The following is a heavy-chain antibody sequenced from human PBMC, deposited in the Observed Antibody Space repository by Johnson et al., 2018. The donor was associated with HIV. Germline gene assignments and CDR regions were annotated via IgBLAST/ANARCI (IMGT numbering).Heavy chain of an antibody. J-gene: IGHJ3*02. Sequence: QMQLVESGGGVVQPGRSLRLSCAASGFTFSSYAMHWVRQAPGKGLDWVAVISYDGSNKYYADSVKGRFTISRDNSKNTLYLQMNSLRAEDTAVYYCARDKVDDAFDIWGQGTMVTVSS. CDR1: GFTFSSYA. D-gene: IGHD1-26*01. CDR3: ARDKVDDAFDI. CDR2: ISYDGSNK. V-gene: IGHV3-30-3*01.